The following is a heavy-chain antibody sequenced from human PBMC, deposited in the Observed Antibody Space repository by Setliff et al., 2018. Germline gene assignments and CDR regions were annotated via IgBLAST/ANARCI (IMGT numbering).Heavy chain of an antibody. Sequence: ASVKVSCKASGYTFNTYDINWVRQATGQGLEWMGWMNPDIGHAGLSQKFKGRVSMTRDTSINTAYMELSDLRSEDTGIYYCARKGWGDYWGQGSLVTVS. CDR1: GYTFNTYD. CDR2: MNPDIGHA. D-gene: IGHD1-26*01. CDR3: ARKGWGDY. J-gene: IGHJ4*02. V-gene: IGHV1-8*02.